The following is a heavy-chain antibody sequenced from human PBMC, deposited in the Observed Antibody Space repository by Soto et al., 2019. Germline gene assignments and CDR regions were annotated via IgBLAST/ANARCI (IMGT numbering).Heavy chain of an antibody. CDR2: IYTSGST. CDR1: GGSISSYY. Sequence: PSESLSLTCTVSGGSISSYYWGWIRQPAGKGLEWIGRIYTSGSTNYNPSLKSRVTMSVDTSKNQFSLKLSSVTAADTAVYYCARHHDYGDYVDYWGQGTLVTLSS. V-gene: IGHV4-4*07. CDR3: ARHHDYGDYVDY. J-gene: IGHJ4*02. D-gene: IGHD4-17*01.